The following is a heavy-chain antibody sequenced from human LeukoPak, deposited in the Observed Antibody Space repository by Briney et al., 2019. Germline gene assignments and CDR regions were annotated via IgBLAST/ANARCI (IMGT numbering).Heavy chain of an antibody. V-gene: IGHV4-61*09. Sequence: SETLSLTCTVSGGSLSRGSYYWSWIRQPAGKGLEWIGHIYTSGSTNYNPSLKSRVTISVDTSKNQFSLNLTSVTAADTAVYYCARETIFGVLIAGFRWFDPWGQGTLVTVSS. CDR1: GGSLSRGSYY. CDR2: IYTSGST. CDR3: ARETIFGVLIAGFRWFDP. D-gene: IGHD3-3*01. J-gene: IGHJ5*02.